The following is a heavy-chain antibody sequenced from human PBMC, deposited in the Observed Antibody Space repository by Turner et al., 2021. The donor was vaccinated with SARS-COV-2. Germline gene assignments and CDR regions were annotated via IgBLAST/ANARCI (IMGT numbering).Heavy chain of an antibody. CDR1: GFTFSTYG. Sequence: QVQLVESGGGVVQPGRSLRLSCVASGFTFSTYGMHWLRQAPGKGLEWVAVISYHGSNKYYADSVKGRFTISRDNSKNTLYLQMNSLRAEDTAVYYCAKDHVTVAAYFDYWGQGTLVTVSS. D-gene: IGHD6-19*01. V-gene: IGHV3-30*18. J-gene: IGHJ4*02. CDR2: ISYHGSNK. CDR3: AKDHVTVAAYFDY.